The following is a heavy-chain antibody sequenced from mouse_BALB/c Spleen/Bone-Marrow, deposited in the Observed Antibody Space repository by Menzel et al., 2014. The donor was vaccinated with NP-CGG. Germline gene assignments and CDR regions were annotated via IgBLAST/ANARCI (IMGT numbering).Heavy chain of an antibody. D-gene: IGHD2-3*01. Sequence: LVKTGASVKISCKASGYSFTGYYMHWVKQSHGKSLEWIGYISCYNGATSYNQKFKGKATFTVDTSSSPAYLRFTSWTFEDFAVFYCARGDGSYVAFDYWGQGTTLTVSS. CDR1: GYSFTGYY. CDR2: ISCYNGAT. CDR3: ARGDGSYVAFDY. V-gene: IGHV1S34*01. J-gene: IGHJ2*01.